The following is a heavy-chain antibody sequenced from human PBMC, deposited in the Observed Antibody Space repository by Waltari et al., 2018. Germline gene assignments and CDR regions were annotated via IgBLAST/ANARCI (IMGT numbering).Heavy chain of an antibody. D-gene: IGHD2-21*02. Sequence: EVQLLESGGGLVQPGGSLRLSCAASGFTFNDHAMTWVRQALGEGREWVSSISGSGDITYYANSVKGRLTISRDNSKNTLYLQMNSLRAEDTAVYYCAKDGGYGGDAFDYWGQGTPVTVSS. CDR2: ISGSGDIT. J-gene: IGHJ4*02. CDR1: GFTFNDHA. V-gene: IGHV3-23*01. CDR3: AKDGGYGGDAFDY.